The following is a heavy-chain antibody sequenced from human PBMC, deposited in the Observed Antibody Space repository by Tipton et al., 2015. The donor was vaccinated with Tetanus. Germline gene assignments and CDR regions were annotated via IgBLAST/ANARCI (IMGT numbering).Heavy chain of an antibody. V-gene: IGHV4-34*01. D-gene: IGHD6-13*01. CDR3: ARGRQRLVPAGFDL. CDR2: INHTGST. J-gene: IGHJ5*02. CDR1: DGSFSAYY. Sequence: LRLSCDVYDGSFSAYYWTWIRQPQGKGLEWIGEINHTGSTNYNPSLRRRVTISIGMSNNQFSLKLNSVTAADSAVYYCARGRQRLVPAGFDLWGQGTLVTVSS.